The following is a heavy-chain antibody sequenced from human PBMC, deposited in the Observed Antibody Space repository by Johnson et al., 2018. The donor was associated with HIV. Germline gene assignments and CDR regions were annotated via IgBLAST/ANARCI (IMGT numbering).Heavy chain of an antibody. CDR1: GFTFSSYT. CDR2: ISYDGSNK. Sequence: QVQLVESGGGLVKPGGSLRLSCAASGFTFSSYTMHWVRQAPGKGLEWVAVISYDGSNKYYADSVKGRFTISRDNSKNTLDLQMNSLRAEDTAVYYCARVRSALRLAFDIWGQGTMVTVSS. J-gene: IGHJ3*02. CDR3: ARVRSALRLAFDI. V-gene: IGHV3-30*14. D-gene: IGHD3-10*01.